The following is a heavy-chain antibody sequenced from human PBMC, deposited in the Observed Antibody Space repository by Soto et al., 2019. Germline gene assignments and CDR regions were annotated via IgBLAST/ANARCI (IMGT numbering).Heavy chain of an antibody. CDR3: ARMPAVLRYFDWLLPDY. J-gene: IGHJ4*02. V-gene: IGHV3-72*01. CDR2: TRNKANSYTT. CDR1: GFTFSDHY. D-gene: IGHD3-9*01. Sequence: GGSLRLSCAASGFTFSDHYMDWVRQAPGKGLEWVGRTRNKANSYTTEYAASVKGRFTISRDDSKNSLYLQMNSLKTEDTAVYYCARMPAVLRYFDWLLPDYWGQGTLVTVSS.